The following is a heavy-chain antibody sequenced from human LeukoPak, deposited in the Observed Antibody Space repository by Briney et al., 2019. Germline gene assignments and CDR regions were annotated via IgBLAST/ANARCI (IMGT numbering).Heavy chain of an antibody. CDR2: INPNNGDT. Sequence: AASVKVSCKTSGYTFTGNFMHWVRQAPGQGPEWMGWINPNNGDTNYAQKFQGRVPMTRDTSISTAYMELSRLRSDDTAVYYCARVSAHYDVGEWGQGTLVTVSS. V-gene: IGHV1-2*02. J-gene: IGHJ4*02. D-gene: IGHD3-3*01. CDR1: GYTFTGNF. CDR3: ARVSAHYDVGE.